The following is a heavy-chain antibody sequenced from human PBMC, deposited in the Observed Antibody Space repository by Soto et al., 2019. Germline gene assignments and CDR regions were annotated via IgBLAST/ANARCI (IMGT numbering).Heavy chain of an antibody. V-gene: IGHV1-18*01. CDR1: GYTFSSYV. D-gene: IGHD2-15*01. CDR2: ITAYNDNT. J-gene: IGHJ5*02. CDR3: ARVVVGLDEGVNWFDP. Sequence: QVPLVQSGAEVKKPGASVKVSCKASGYTFSSYVFTWVRQAPGQGLECMGWITAYNDNTNYAQSFQGRVTMTTDASTSTAYMELRSLRSDDTAVYYCARVVVGLDEGVNWFDPWGQGTLVTVSS.